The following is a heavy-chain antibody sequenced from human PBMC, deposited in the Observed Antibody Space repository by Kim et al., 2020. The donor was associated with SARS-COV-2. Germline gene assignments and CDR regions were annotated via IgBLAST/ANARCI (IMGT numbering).Heavy chain of an antibody. V-gene: IGHV3-11*05. D-gene: IGHD6-19*01. CDR3: ARVGPLSGWYGGWFDP. Sequence: GGSLRLSCAASGFTFSDYYMSWIRQAPGKGLEWVSYISSSSSYTNYADSVKGRFTISRDNAKNSLYLQMNSLRAEDTAVYYCARVGPLSGWYGGWFDPWGQGTLVTVSS. CDR2: ISSSSSYT. J-gene: IGHJ5*02. CDR1: GFTFSDYY.